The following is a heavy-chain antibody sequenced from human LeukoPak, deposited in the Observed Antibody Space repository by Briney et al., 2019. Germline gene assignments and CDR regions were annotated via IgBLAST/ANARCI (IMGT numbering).Heavy chain of an antibody. J-gene: IGHJ3*02. V-gene: IGHV3-9*01. CDR3: AKSAGITIFGVVIPDAFDI. Sequence: PGGSLRLSCAASGFTFDDYAMHWVRQAPGKGLEWVSGISWNSGSIGYADSVKGRFTISRDNAKNSLYLQMNSLRAEDTALYYCAKSAGITIFGVVIPDAFDIWGQGTMVTVSS. CDR1: GFTFDDYA. CDR2: ISWNSGSI. D-gene: IGHD3-3*01.